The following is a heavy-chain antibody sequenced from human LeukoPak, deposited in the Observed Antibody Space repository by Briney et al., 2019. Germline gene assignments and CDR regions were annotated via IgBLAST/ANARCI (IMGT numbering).Heavy chain of an antibody. CDR1: GFTFSSYE. CDR2: ISSSGSTI. CDR3: AKDLVTGWLQYVFER. J-gene: IGHJ3*01. V-gene: IGHV3-48*03. D-gene: IGHD5-24*01. Sequence: GGSLRLSCAASGFTFSSYEMNWVRQAPGKGLEWVSYISSSGSTIYYADSVKGRFTISRDNSKNTLYLQMNSLRAEDTAVYYCAKDLVTGWLQYVFERWGQGTIVTVSS.